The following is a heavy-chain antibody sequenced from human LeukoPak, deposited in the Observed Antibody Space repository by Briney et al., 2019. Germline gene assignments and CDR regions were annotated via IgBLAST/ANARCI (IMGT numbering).Heavy chain of an antibody. CDR3: ARDPTSDSSGPDY. V-gene: IGHV1-2*02. J-gene: IGHJ4*02. CDR2: INPNSGGT. D-gene: IGHD3-22*01. Sequence: LRASVKVSCKASGYTFTGYYMHWVRQAPGQGLEWMGWINPNSGGTNYAQKFLGRVTMTRDTSISTAYMELSRLRSDDTAVYYCARDPTSDSSGPDYWGQGTLVTVSS. CDR1: GYTFTGYY.